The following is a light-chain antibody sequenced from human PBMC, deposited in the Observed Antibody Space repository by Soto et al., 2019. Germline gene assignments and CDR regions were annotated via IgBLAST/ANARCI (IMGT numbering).Light chain of an antibody. CDR1: QSINTY. Sequence: DIQMTQSPSSLSASVGDRVTITCRAGQSINTYLNWYQQKPGKAPKFLIHAASSLQSGVPSRFSGSGPGTDFTLTISSLQPEDSATYYCQQSYRAPLTFGPGTKVVIQ. CDR2: AAS. CDR3: QQSYRAPLT. V-gene: IGKV1-39*01. J-gene: IGKJ3*01.